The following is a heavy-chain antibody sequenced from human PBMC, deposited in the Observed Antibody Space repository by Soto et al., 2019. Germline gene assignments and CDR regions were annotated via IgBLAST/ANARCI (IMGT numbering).Heavy chain of an antibody. CDR3: ASGIVPRGVRVSGTYYFDY. D-gene: IGHD3-10*01. V-gene: IGHV3-11*01. CDR2: ISSSGSTI. J-gene: IGHJ4*02. Sequence: GGSLRLSCAASGFTFSDYYMSWIRQAPGKGLEWVSYISSSGSTIYYADSVKGRFTISRDNAKNSLYLQMNSLRAEDTAVYYCASGIVPRGVRVSGTYYFDYWGQGTLVTVSS. CDR1: GFTFSDYY.